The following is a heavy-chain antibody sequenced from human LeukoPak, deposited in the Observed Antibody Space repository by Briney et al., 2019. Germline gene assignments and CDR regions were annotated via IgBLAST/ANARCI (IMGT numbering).Heavy chain of an antibody. CDR1: GGSISTYY. J-gene: IGHJ4*02. CDR3: ARQGSGGRSFDV. V-gene: IGHV4-59*08. CDR2: MYNSGST. D-gene: IGHD1-26*01. Sequence: SETLSLTCTVSGGSISTYYWSWIRQPPGKGLEWIGYMYNSGSTNYNPSLKSRVTISIDTSKNQVSLRLSSVTAADTAVYYCARQGSGGRSFDVWGQGTLVTVSS.